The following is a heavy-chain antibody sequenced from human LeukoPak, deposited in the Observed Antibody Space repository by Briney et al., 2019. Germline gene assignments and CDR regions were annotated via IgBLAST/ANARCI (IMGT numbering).Heavy chain of an antibody. CDR2: IYSGGST. J-gene: IGHJ4*02. CDR3: ASRQREGSGSYYLFLD. CDR1: GFTVSSNY. Sequence: PGGSLRLSCAASGFTVSSNYMSWVRQAPGKGLEWVSVIYSGGSTYYADSVKGRFTISRDNSKNTLYLQMNSLRAEDTAVYYCASRQREGSGSYYLFLDWGQGTLVTVSS. V-gene: IGHV3-53*01. D-gene: IGHD1-26*01.